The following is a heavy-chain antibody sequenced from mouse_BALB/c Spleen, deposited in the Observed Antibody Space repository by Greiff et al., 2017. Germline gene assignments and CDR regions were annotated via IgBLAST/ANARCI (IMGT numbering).Heavy chain of an antibody. CDR3: AREGIDDSAWFAY. Sequence: DVHLVESGGGLVKPGGSLKLSCAASGFTFSSYAMSWVRQSPEKRLEWVAEISSGGSYTYYPDTVTGRFTISRDNAKNTLYLEMSSLRSEDTAMYYCAREGIDDSAWFAYWGQGTLVTVSA. J-gene: IGHJ3*01. CDR2: ISSGGSYT. V-gene: IGHV5-9-4*01. D-gene: IGHD2-4*01. CDR1: GFTFSSYA.